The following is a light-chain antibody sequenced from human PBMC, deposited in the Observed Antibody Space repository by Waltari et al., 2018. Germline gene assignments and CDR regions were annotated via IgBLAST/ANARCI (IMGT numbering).Light chain of an antibody. J-gene: IGLJ2*01. Sequence: QQLPQPAPKLLVYAFTNRPSGISDRFSGSKSGTSASLVITGLQIEDEAVYYCQSYDTRLSASVIFGGGTELTVL. CDR2: AFT. V-gene: IGLV1-40*01. CDR3: QSYDTRLSASVI.